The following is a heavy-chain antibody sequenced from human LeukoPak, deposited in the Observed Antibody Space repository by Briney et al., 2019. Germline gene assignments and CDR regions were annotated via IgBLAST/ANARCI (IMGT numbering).Heavy chain of an antibody. Sequence: PSETLSLTCTVSGGSISSSSYYWGWIRQPPGKGLEWIGSIYYSGSTYYNPSLKSRVTISVDTSKNQFSRKLSSVTAADTAVYFCARVYYGRTYDYWYFDLWGRGTLVTVSS. D-gene: IGHD3-10*01. J-gene: IGHJ2*01. V-gene: IGHV4-39*07. CDR3: ARVYYGRTYDYWYFDL. CDR2: IYYSGST. CDR1: GGSISSSSYY.